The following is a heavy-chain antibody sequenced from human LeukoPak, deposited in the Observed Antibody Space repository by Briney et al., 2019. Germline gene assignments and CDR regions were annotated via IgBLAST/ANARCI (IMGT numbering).Heavy chain of an antibody. J-gene: IGHJ4*02. CDR2: ISSSGSTI. CDR3: ARNLEAGAADIDY. CDR1: GFTFSDYY. V-gene: IGHV3-11*04. D-gene: IGHD6-13*01. Sequence: PGGSLRPSCAASGFTFSDYYMSWIRQAPGKGLEWVSYISSSGSTIYYADSVKGRFTISRDNAKNSLYLQMNSLRAEDTAVYYCARNLEAGAADIDYWGQGTLVTVSS.